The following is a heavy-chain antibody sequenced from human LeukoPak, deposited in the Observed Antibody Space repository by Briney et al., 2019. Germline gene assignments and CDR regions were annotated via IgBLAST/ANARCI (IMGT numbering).Heavy chain of an antibody. J-gene: IGHJ4*02. Sequence: GGSLRPSCAASGFTFSSYAMSWVRQAPGKGLEWVSAISGSGGSTYYADSVKGRFTISRDNSKNTLYLQMNSLRAEDTAVYYCAKDEYYYDSSGYYFDYWGQGSLVTVSS. V-gene: IGHV3-23*01. CDR3: AKDEYYYDSSGYYFDY. CDR2: ISGSGGST. CDR1: GFTFSSYA. D-gene: IGHD3-22*01.